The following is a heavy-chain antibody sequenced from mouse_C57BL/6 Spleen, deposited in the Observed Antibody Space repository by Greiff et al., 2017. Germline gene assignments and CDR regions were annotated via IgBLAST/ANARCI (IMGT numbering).Heavy chain of an antibody. Sequence: QVQLKESGAELVRPGASVTLSCKASGYTFTDYEMHWVKQTPVHGLEWIGAIDPETGGTAYTQKFKGKAILTADKSSSTAYMELRSLTSEDSAVYYCTRDGPLRYWGQGTTLTVSS. CDR2: IDPETGGT. V-gene: IGHV1-15*01. CDR1: GYTFTDYE. J-gene: IGHJ2*01. CDR3: TRDGPLRY. D-gene: IGHD2-3*01.